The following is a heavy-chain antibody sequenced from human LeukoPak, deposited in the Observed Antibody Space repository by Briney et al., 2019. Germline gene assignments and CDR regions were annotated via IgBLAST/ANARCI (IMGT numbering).Heavy chain of an antibody. CDR2: ISAYNGNT. D-gene: IGHD3-22*01. CDR3: ARASYYYDSRGPLADY. J-gene: IGHJ4*02. Sequence: ASVKVSCKASGYTFTSHGISWVRQAPGQGLEWMGWISAYNGNTNYAQKLQGRVTMTTDTSTSTAYMELRSLRSDDTAVYYCARASYYYDSRGPLADYWGQGTLVTVSS. V-gene: IGHV1-18*01. CDR1: GYTFTSHG.